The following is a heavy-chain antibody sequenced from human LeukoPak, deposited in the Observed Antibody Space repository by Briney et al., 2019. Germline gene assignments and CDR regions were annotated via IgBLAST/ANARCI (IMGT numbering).Heavy chain of an antibody. CDR2: IKQDGSEE. J-gene: IGHJ4*02. CDR3: AKAHQWEPLYYFDY. Sequence: PGGSLRLSCAASGFSFSTYWMHWVRQAPGKGLEWVANIKQDGSEESYVDSVRGRFTISRDNTKNSLYLQMNSLRAEDTAVYYCAKAHQWEPLYYFDYWGQGTLVTVSS. D-gene: IGHD1-26*01. CDR1: GFSFSTYW. V-gene: IGHV3-7*05.